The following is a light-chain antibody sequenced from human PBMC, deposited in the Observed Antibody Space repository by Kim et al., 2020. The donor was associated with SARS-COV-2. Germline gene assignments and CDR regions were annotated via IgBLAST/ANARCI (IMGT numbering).Light chain of an antibody. CDR2: GAS. CDR3: QQYTNWPYS. J-gene: IGKJ2*03. Sequence: SVSPGERAPLSCRARQSVSSNLAWYQQKPGQAPRLLIYGASTRATGIPARFSGSGSGTEFTLTISSLQSEDFAVYYCQQYTNWPYSFGQGTKLEI. CDR1: QSVSSN. V-gene: IGKV3-15*01.